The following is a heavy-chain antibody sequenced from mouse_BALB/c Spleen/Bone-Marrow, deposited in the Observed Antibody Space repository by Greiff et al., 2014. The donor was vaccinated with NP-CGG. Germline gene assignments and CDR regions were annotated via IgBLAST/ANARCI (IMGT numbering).Heavy chain of an antibody. Sequence: EVQLQQSGPELVKPGASVKMSCKASGYTFTSYVIHWVKQKPGQGLEWTGNINPYNDGTQYNEKFKGKATLTSDKSSSTAFMELSSLTSEDSAVYYCARSLYGYDWYFDVWGAGTTVTVSS. CDR1: GYTFTSYV. CDR2: INPYNDGT. D-gene: IGHD2-2*01. CDR3: ARSLYGYDWYFDV. J-gene: IGHJ1*01. V-gene: IGHV1-14*01.